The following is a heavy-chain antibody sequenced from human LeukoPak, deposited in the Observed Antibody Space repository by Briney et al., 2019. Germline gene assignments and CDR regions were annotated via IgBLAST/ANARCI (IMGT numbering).Heavy chain of an antibody. J-gene: IGHJ4*02. V-gene: IGHV3-7*01. CDR3: ARDLLGWELHYFDY. CDR2: TNKDGSDK. Sequence: GGSLRLSCAASRFTISNYWMTWVRQAPGKGLEWVANTNKDGSDKYYVDSVKGRFAISRDNAKNSLYLQMNSLRAEDTAVYYCARDLLGWELHYFDYWGQGTLVTVSS. CDR1: RFTISNYW. D-gene: IGHD1-26*01.